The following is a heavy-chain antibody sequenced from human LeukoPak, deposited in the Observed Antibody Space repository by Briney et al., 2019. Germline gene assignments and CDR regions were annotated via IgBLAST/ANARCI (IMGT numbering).Heavy chain of an antibody. CDR1: GGSISSYY. Sequence: SETLSLTCTVFGGSISSYYWSWIRQPPGKGLEWIGYIYYSGSTNYNPSLKSRVTISVDTSKNQFSLKLSSVTAADTAVYYCARGATGSGSWYDTNFDYWGQGTLVTVSS. CDR2: IYYSGST. V-gene: IGHV4-59*01. CDR3: ARGATGSGSWYDTNFDY. J-gene: IGHJ4*02. D-gene: IGHD6-13*01.